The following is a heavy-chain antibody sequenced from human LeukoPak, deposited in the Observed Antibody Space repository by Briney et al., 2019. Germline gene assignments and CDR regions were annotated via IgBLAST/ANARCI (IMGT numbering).Heavy chain of an antibody. CDR3: ARGRPRYCSSTSCFDY. CDR1: GYTFTSYD. Sequence: ASVKVSCKASGYTFTSYDINWVRQATGQGLEWTGWMNPNSGNTGYAQKFQGRVTMTRNTSISTAYMELSSLRSEDTAVYYCARGRPRYCSSTSCFDYWGQGTLVTVSS. CDR2: MNPNSGNT. D-gene: IGHD2-2*01. J-gene: IGHJ4*02. V-gene: IGHV1-8*01.